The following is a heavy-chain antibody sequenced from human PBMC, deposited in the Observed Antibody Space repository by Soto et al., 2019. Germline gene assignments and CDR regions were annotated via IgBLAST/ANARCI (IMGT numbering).Heavy chain of an antibody. D-gene: IGHD2-15*01. CDR1: GYTFTSYG. Sequence: QVQLVQSGAEVKKPGASVKVSCKASGYTFTSYGISWVRQAPGQGLEWMGWISAYNGNTNYAQRLQGRVTMTTDTSTSTAYMELRSLRSDDTAVYYCARDIVVVVAAPSDSGYFQHWGQGTLVTVSS. CDR2: ISAYNGNT. V-gene: IGHV1-18*01. J-gene: IGHJ1*01. CDR3: ARDIVVVVAAPSDSGYFQH.